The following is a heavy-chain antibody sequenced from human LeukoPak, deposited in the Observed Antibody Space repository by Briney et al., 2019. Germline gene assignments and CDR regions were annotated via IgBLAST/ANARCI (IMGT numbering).Heavy chain of an antibody. CDR3: AREGRVSGYDFDC. V-gene: IGHV3-74*03. Sequence: GVPLRLSCAASGFTLRSYCMHWVRQSPGKGLVWVSRINSDGSSITYADSVKGRFTISRDNAKNTLYLQMNSLRVEDTAVYYCAREGRVSGYDFDCWGQGTLVTVSS. CDR1: GFTLRSYC. D-gene: IGHD5-12*01. CDR2: INSDGSSI. J-gene: IGHJ4*02.